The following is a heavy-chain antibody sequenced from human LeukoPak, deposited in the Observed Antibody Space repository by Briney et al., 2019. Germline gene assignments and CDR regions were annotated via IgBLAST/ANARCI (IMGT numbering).Heavy chain of an antibody. J-gene: IGHJ6*02. Sequence: GASVKVSCKASGYTFTGYYMYWVRQAPGQGLEWMGWINPNSGGTNYAQKFQGRVTMTRDTSISTAYMELSRLRSDDTAVYYCARGFRVADHYYYGMDVWGQGTTVTVSS. CDR1: GYTFTGYY. V-gene: IGHV1-2*02. CDR2: INPNSGGT. D-gene: IGHD3-3*01. CDR3: ARGFRVADHYYYGMDV.